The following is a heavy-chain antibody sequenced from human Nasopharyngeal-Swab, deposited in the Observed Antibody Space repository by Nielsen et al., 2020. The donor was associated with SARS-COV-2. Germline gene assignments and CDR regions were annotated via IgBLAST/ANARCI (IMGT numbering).Heavy chain of an antibody. D-gene: IGHD3-3*01. V-gene: IGHV4-39*01. CDR2: IYYSGRT. J-gene: IGHJ4*02. Sequence: SETRSLTYTVPGGSISSSSYYWGWIRQPTGKGLAWIGSIYYSGRTYYNPSLKSRVTISVNTSTIQFSLKLSSVTAADTAVYYCARRDGSWSGYYTDYWGQGTLVTVSS. CDR1: GGSISSSSYY. CDR3: ARRDGSWSGYYTDY.